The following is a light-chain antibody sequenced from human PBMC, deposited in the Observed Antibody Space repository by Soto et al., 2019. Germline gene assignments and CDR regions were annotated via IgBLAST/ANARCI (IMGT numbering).Light chain of an antibody. V-gene: IGLV2-14*01. CDR2: EVT. CDR1: RSDVGGYNY. J-gene: IGLJ3*02. CDR3: SSYSTSSTLVV. Sequence: QSVLTQPASVSGSPGQSITISCTGTRSDVGGYNYVSWYQQHPGKAPKLVVFEVTGRPSGVSNRFSGSKSGNTASLTISGLQSEDEADYYCSSYSTSSTLVVFGGGTKLTVL.